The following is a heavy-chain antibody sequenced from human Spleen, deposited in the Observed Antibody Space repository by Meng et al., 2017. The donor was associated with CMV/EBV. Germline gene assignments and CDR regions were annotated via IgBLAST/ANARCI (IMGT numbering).Heavy chain of an antibody. D-gene: IGHD3-22*01. CDR3: ARGDWRDSSGYYFILDY. CDR1: YTFPSYD. Sequence: YTFPSYDINWVRQATGQGLEWMGWMNPHSGNTGYAQKFQGRITISRNTSISTAYMDLSSLRSEDTAVYYCARGDWRDSSGYYFILDYWGQGTLVTVSS. J-gene: IGHJ4*02. V-gene: IGHV1-8*03. CDR2: MNPHSGNT.